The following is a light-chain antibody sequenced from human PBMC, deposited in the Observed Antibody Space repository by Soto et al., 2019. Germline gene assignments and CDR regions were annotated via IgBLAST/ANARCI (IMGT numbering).Light chain of an antibody. J-gene: IGLJ2*01. CDR1: SSNIGAGYD. V-gene: IGLV1-40*01. CDR3: QSYDTSLSGSAV. Sequence: QPVLTQPPSVSGAPGQRVTISCTGSSSNIGAGYDVHWYQQLPGTAPKLLIFGNSNRPSGVPDRFSGSKSGTSASLAITGLQADDEADYYCQSYDTSLSGSAVFGGGTKLTVL. CDR2: GNS.